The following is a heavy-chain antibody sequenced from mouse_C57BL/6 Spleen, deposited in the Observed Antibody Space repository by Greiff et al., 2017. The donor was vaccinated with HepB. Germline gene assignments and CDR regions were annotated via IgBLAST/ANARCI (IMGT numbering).Heavy chain of an antibody. CDR3: ARGRRDYAMDY. Sequence: QVQLKQPGAELVKPGASVKLSCKASGYTFTSYWMQWVKQRPGQGLEWIGEIDPSDSYTNYNQKFKGKATLTVDTSSSTAYMQLSSLTSEDSAVYYCARGRRDYAMDYWGQGTSVTVSS. CDR2: IDPSDSYT. V-gene: IGHV1-50*01. J-gene: IGHJ4*01. CDR1: GYTFTSYW.